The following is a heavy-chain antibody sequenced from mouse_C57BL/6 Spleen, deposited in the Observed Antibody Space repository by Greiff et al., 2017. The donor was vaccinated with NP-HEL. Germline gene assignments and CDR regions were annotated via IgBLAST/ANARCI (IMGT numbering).Heavy chain of an antibody. D-gene: IGHD2-3*01. CDR2: ISWDDDK. CDR1: GFSLSTSGLG. Sequence: ESGPGILQSSQTLSLTCSFSGFSLSTSGLGVSWIRQPSGKGLEWLAHISWDDDKRYNPSLKSRLTISKDTSRNQVFLKITSVDTADTATYYCARDGYYAMDYWGQGTSVTVSS. J-gene: IGHJ4*01. CDR3: ARDGYYAMDY. V-gene: IGHV8-12*01.